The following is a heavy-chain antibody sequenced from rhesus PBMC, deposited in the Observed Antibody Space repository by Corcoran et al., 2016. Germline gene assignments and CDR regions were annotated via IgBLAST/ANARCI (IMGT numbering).Heavy chain of an antibody. CDR3: ARLGLLDYGSIHALDV. CDR1: GGSISDNYY. V-gene: IGHV4S9*01. Sequence: VQLQGSGPGLVKPSETRSLTCDVSGGSISDNYYWHWIRQPPGKGLEWIGTVYGKSVRTDYKPSRKSRVTISKDPSKNQFSLKLSSVTAADTAVYYCARLGLLDYGSIHALDVWGRGVLVTVSS. D-gene: IGHD4-29*01. J-gene: IGHJ5-2*02. CDR2: VYGKSVRT.